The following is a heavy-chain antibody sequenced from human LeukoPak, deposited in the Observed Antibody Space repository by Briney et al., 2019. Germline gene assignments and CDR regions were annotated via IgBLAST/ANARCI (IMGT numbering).Heavy chain of an antibody. D-gene: IGHD4-17*01. V-gene: IGHV3-21*01. CDR1: GFTFSSYS. Sequence: GGSLRLSCAASGFTFSSYSMNWVRQTPGKGLEWVSSISSSSSYIFYADSVKGRFTMSRDNAKKSLFLQMNSLRAEDTAVYYCARDYGDYEPGRHHYYYYYMDVWGKGTTVTISS. CDR2: ISSSSSYI. CDR3: ARDYGDYEPGRHHYYYYYMDV. J-gene: IGHJ6*03.